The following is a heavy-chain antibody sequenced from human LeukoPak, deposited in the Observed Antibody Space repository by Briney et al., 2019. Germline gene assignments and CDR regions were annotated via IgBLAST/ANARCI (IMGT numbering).Heavy chain of an antibody. J-gene: IGHJ4*02. D-gene: IGHD6-13*01. CDR1: GGSISSYY. CDR3: ARQGSSWLSPANFDY. Sequence: SETLSLTCTVSGGSISSYYWSWIRQPPGKGLEWIGYIYYSGSTNYNPSLKSRVTISVDTSKNQFSLKLSSVTAADTAVYYCARQGSSWLSPANFDYWGQGTLVTVSS. CDR2: IYYSGST. V-gene: IGHV4-59*08.